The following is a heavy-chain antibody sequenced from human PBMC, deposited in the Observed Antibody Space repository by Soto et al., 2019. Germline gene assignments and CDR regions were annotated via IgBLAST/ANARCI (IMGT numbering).Heavy chain of an antibody. Sequence: PGGSLRLSCAASGFTFSSYGMHWVRQAPGKGLEWVAVIWYDGSNKYYADSVKGRFTISRDNSKNTLYLQMNSLRAEDTAVYFCAKRQGIGAAAKNFDFWGQGARVTVSS. V-gene: IGHV3-33*06. J-gene: IGHJ4*02. CDR2: IWYDGSNK. D-gene: IGHD6-13*01. CDR3: AKRQGIGAAAKNFDF. CDR1: GFTFSSYG.